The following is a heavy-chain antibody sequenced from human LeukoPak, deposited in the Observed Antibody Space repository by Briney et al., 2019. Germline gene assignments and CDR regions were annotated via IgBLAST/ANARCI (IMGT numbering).Heavy chain of an antibody. CDR1: GFTFSSYA. D-gene: IGHD3-3*01. J-gene: IGHJ6*02. Sequence: GGSLRLSCAASGFTFSSYAMSWVRQAPGKGLEWVSAISGSGGSTYYADSVKGRFAISRDNSKNTLYLQMNSLRAEDTAVYYCAKTPSQYDFWSGYRPNGMDVWGQGTTVIVSS. V-gene: IGHV3-23*01. CDR3: AKTPSQYDFWSGYRPNGMDV. CDR2: ISGSGGST.